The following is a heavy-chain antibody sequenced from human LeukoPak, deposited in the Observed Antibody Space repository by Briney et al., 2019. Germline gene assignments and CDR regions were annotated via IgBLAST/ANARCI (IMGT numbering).Heavy chain of an antibody. D-gene: IGHD6-13*01. V-gene: IGHV1-2*02. Sequence: ASVKVSCKASGYTFIGYYMHWVRQAPGQGLEWMGWINPNSGGTNYAQKFQGRVSKTRDTSISTAYMELRRLRSDDTAVYYCARSGSSWRRYYFDYWGQGTVVTVSS. CDR3: ARSGSSWRRYYFDY. CDR1: GYTFIGYY. J-gene: IGHJ4*02. CDR2: INPNSGGT.